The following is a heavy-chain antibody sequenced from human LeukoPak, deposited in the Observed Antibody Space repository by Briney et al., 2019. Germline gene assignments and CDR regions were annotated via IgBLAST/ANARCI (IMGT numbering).Heavy chain of an antibody. CDR3: TRDLEDLLTGYSYHFDY. V-gene: IGHV3-7*03. Sequence: GGSLRLSCAASGFTFSGYSMTWVRQAPGKGLEWLANIKPDGSEKYYVNSLKGRFIISRDNGKNSLYLQMNSLRAEDTAVYYCTRDLEDLLTGYSYHFDYWGQGTLVTVSS. CDR2: IKPDGSEK. J-gene: IGHJ4*02. CDR1: GFTFSGYS. D-gene: IGHD3-9*01.